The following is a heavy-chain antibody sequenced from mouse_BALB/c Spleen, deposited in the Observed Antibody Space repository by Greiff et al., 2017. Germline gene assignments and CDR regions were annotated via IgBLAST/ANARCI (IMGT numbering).Heavy chain of an antibody. J-gene: IGHJ1*01. CDR1: GFTFSSFG. V-gene: IGHV5-17*02. CDR3: ARIGGSSPYWYFDV. Sequence: EVQRVESGGGLVQPGGSRKLSCAASGFTFSSFGMHWVRQAPEKGLEWVAYISSGSSTIYYADTVKGRFTISRDNPKNTLFLQMTSLRSEDTAMYYCARIGGSSPYWYFDVWGAGTTVTVSA. D-gene: IGHD1-1*01. CDR2: ISSGSSTI.